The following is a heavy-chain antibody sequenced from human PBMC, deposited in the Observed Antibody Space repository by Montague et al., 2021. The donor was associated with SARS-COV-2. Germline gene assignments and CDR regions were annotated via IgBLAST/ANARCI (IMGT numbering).Heavy chain of an antibody. CDR2: VYRSGDT. CDR1: GDSTNSGCYY. CDR3: GRGLVGFAGHWL. D-gene: IGHD1-26*01. V-gene: IGHV4-61*02. J-gene: IGHJ3*01. Sequence: TLSLTCTVSGDSTNSGCYYWSWLRQPAGKGLEWIGRVYRSGDTNYHPSLESRISISIDTSKNQISLRLTSVTAADTGVYYCGRGLVGFAGHWLWGQGTMVTVS.